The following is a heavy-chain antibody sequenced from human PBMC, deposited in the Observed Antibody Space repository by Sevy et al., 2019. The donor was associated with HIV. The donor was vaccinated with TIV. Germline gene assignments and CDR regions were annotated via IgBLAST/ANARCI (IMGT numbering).Heavy chain of an antibody. V-gene: IGHV3-30*18. CDR1: GFTFSNYG. D-gene: IGHD1-26*01. Sequence: GGSLRLSCAATGFTFSNYGMHWVRQAPGKGLEWVAVILFDGSKTYYADSVKGRFTISRDNSKNTLYLQMNSLRAEDTAVYYCAKPPPLEMWELLNWGQGTLVTVSS. J-gene: IGHJ4*02. CDR3: AKPPPLEMWELLN. CDR2: ILFDGSKT.